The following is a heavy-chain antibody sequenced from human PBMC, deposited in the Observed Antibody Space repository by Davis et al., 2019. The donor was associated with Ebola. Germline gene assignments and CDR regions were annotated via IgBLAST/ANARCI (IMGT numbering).Heavy chain of an antibody. Sequence: GSLRLSCAVYGRSFSGYYWGWIRQPPGKGLEWIGSIYYSGSTYYNPSLKSRVTISVDTSKNQFSLKLSSVTAADTAVYYCARPGGYYYYGMDVWGQGTTVTVSS. CDR2: IYYSGST. CDR1: GRSFSGYY. CDR3: ARPGGYYYYGMDV. D-gene: IGHD3-10*01. V-gene: IGHV4-39*01. J-gene: IGHJ6*02.